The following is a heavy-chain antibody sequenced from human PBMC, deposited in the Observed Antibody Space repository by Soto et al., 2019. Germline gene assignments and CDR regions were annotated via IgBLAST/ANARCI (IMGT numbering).Heavy chain of an antibody. Sequence: QVQLVESGAEVKKPGASVKVSCKASGYTFTNYGISWVRQAPGQGREWMGWISGYNGNTKYAQKFQGRVTMTTDTPTNTAYMDLRSLRSDDTAVYYCAREREYYYDSSGNYYYHYGMDVWGQGTTVTVS. J-gene: IGHJ6*02. D-gene: IGHD3-22*01. V-gene: IGHV1-18*04. CDR1: GYTFTNYG. CDR2: ISGYNGNT. CDR3: AREREYYYDSSGNYYYHYGMDV.